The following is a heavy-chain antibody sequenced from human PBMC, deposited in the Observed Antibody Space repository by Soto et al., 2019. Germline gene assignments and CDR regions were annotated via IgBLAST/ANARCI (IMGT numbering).Heavy chain of an antibody. CDR1: GYTFTSYG. Sequence: GASVKVSCKASGYTFTSYGISWVRQAPGQGLEWMGWISAYNGNTNYAQKLQGRVTMTTDTSTSTAYMELRSLRSDDTAVYYCARKGRIRGVIIDVYYYYGMDVWGQGTTVTVSS. CDR3: ARKGRIRGVIIDVYYYYGMDV. J-gene: IGHJ6*02. CDR2: ISAYNGNT. D-gene: IGHD3-10*01. V-gene: IGHV1-18*04.